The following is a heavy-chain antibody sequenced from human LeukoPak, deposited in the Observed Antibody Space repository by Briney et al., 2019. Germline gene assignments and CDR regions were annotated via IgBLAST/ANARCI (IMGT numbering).Heavy chain of an antibody. CDR2: IKQDGSEK. CDR1: GFTFSSYW. Sequence: PGESLRLSCAASGFTFSSYWMGWVRQAPGKGLEWVANIKQDGSEKYYVDSVKGRFAISRDNAKDSLYLQMNSLRAEDTAVYHCARVIAARPAGRTYYYMDVWGKGTTVTVSS. CDR3: ARVIAARPAGRTYYYMDV. D-gene: IGHD6-6*01. V-gene: IGHV3-7*01. J-gene: IGHJ6*03.